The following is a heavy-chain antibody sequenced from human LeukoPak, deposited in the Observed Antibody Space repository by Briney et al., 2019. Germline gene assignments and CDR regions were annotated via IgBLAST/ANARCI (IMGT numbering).Heavy chain of an antibody. CDR3: AKDSPIQVY. Sequence: GGSLRLSCAASGLTFSSHWMHWVRQAPGKGLEWVSAISGSGGSTYYADSVKGRFTISRDNSKNTLYLQMNSLRAEDTAVYYCAKDSPIQVYWGQGTLVTVSS. CDR2: ISGSGGST. CDR1: GLTFSSHW. V-gene: IGHV3-23*01. J-gene: IGHJ4*02. D-gene: IGHD2-2*02.